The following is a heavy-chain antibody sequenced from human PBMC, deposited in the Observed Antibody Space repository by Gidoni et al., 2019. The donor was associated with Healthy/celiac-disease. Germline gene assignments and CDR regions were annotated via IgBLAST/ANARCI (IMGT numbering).Heavy chain of an antibody. D-gene: IGHD3-10*01. J-gene: IGHJ5*02. CDR1: GYIFTSYG. CDR3: ARDSLSGIYGSGIPGWFDP. Sequence: QVQLVQSGAEVKKPGASVKVSCKASGYIFTSYGISWVRQARGQGLEWMGWISAYKGNTNYAQKLQGRVTMTTDTSTSTAYMELRSLRSDDTAIYYCARDSLSGIYGSGIPGWFDPWGQGTLVTVSS. V-gene: IGHV1-18*01. CDR2: ISAYKGNT.